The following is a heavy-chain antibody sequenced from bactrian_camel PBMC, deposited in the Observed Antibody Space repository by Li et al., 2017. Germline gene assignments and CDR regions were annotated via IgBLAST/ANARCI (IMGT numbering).Heavy chain of an antibody. D-gene: IGHD3*01. J-gene: IGHJ6*01. CDR3: AAEDPPRDIRLQTLWKGWRFGF. CDR1: AHAYSSYC. Sequence: HVQLVESGGGSVQAGGPLRLSCAASAHAYSSYCLGWFRQAPGKEREGVAAIWTGGGTTYYADSVKGRFTISLDKDKNTLFLDMKSLKPEDTAMYYCAAEDPPRDIRLQTLWKGWRFGFWGQGTQVTVS. CDR2: IWTGGGTT. V-gene: IGHV3S1*01.